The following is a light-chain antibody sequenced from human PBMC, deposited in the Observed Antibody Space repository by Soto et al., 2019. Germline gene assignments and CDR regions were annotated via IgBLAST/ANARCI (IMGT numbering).Light chain of an antibody. V-gene: IGLV1-44*01. J-gene: IGLJ3*02. CDR2: SNY. Sequence: QAVVTQPPSASGTPGQRVTISCSGSYSNIGTHNLNWYQQLPGTAPRLLIYSNYQRPSGVPDRFSASKSGTSGSLVISGLQSEDEADYYCASWDASLTAWVFGGGTQLTVL. CDR3: ASWDASLTAWV. CDR1: YSNIGTHN.